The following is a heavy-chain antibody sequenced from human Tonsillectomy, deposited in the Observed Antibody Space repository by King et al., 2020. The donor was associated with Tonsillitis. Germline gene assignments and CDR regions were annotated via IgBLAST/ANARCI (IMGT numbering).Heavy chain of an antibody. CDR2: IKEDGSET. Sequence: VQLVESGGGLFQPGGSLRLSCAASGFTFNSYWMNWFRQAPGKGLEWVANIKEDGSETYYVGSVRGRFTISRDNANNSLSLQMNSLRAEDTAVYYCVRGTTIPGTDYWGQGTLVIVSS. V-gene: IGHV3-7*01. D-gene: IGHD2/OR15-2a*01. J-gene: IGHJ4*02. CDR1: GFTFNSYW. CDR3: VRGTTIPGTDY.